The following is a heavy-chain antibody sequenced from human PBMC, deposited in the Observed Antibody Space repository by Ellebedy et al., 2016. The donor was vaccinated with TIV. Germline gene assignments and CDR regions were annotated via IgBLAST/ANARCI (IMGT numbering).Heavy chain of an antibody. CDR1: GFTFSSYA. D-gene: IGHD4-17*01. CDR3: ARTDYGDYSWFDP. Sequence: GESLKISXAASGFTFSSYAMHWVRQAPGKGLEWVAVISYDGSNKYYADSVKGRFTISRDNSKNTLYLQMNSLRAEDTAVYYCARTDYGDYSWFDPWGQGTLVTVSS. CDR2: ISYDGSNK. V-gene: IGHV3-30-3*01. J-gene: IGHJ5*02.